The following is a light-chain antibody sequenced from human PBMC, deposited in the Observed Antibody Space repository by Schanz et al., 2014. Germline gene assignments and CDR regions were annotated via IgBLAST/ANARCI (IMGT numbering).Light chain of an antibody. CDR2: STS. J-gene: IGKJ2*01. Sequence: EIVLTQSPATLSLSPGERATLSCRASQSVSSSLAWYQQKPGQAPRLLIFSTSTRATGIPDRFSGSGSGTDFTLTISRLEPEDFAVYYCQHYGSSPPYTFGQGTKLEIK. CDR3: QHYGSSPPYT. CDR1: QSVSSS. V-gene: IGKV3-20*01.